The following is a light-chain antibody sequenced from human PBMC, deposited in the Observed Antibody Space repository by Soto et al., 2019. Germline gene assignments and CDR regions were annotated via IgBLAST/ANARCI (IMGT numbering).Light chain of an antibody. CDR2: YDS. CDR1: NIGSKS. CDR3: QVWDSSSDLYV. Sequence: SYELTQPPSVSVAPGKTARITCGGNNIGSKSVHWYQQKPGQAPFLVIYYDSYRPSGIPERFYGSNSGNTATLTISRVEAGDEDDYYCQVWDSSSDLYVFGTGTKLTVL. J-gene: IGLJ1*01. V-gene: IGLV3-21*04.